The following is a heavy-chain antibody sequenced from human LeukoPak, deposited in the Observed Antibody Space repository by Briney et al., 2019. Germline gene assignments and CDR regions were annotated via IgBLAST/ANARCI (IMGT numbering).Heavy chain of an antibody. CDR2: SNHLGSQT. V-gene: IGHV3-11*05. CDR3: VRARFTTFVYY. Sequence: PGGSLRLSCAASGFTFKDFYMSWVRQAPGGGLEWVSYSNHLGSQTDYADSVKGRFTISRDNAKNSLSLQMNNLSVDDTAVYYCVRARFTTFVYYWGQGTLVTVSS. CDR1: GFTFKDFY. J-gene: IGHJ4*02. D-gene: IGHD1-14*01.